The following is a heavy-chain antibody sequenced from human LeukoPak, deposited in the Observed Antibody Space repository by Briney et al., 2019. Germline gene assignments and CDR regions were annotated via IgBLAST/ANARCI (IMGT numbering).Heavy chain of an antibody. Sequence: SETLSLTCTVSGGSISSGDYYWSWIRQPPGKGLEWIGYIYYSGSTYYNPSLKSRVTISVDTSKNQFSLKLSSVTAADTAVYYCARDPRRGYYDSSGYPPFDAFDIWGQGTMVTVSS. CDR3: ARDPRRGYYDSSGYPPFDAFDI. CDR2: IYYSGST. CDR1: GGSISSGDYY. D-gene: IGHD3-22*01. V-gene: IGHV4-30-4*08. J-gene: IGHJ3*02.